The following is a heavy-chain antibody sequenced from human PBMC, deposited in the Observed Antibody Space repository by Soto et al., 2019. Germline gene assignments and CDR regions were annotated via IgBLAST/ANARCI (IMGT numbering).Heavy chain of an antibody. CDR3: AGAHGGYSYGLGWFDY. CDR1: GGTFSSYA. J-gene: IGHJ4*02. V-gene: IGHV1-69*12. D-gene: IGHD5-18*01. CDR2: IIPIFGTA. Sequence: QVQLVQSGAEVKKPGSSVKVSCKASGGTFSSYAISWVRQAPGQGLEWMGGIIPIFGTANYAQKFQGRVTITADESTSXDYRELSSLRSEDTAVYYCAGAHGGYSYGLGWFDYWGQGTLVTVSS.